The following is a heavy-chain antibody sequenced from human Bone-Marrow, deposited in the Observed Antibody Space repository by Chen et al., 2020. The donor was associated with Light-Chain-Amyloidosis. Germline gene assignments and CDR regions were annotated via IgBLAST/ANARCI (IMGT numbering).Heavy chain of an antibody. CDR2: ICPDDSDA. J-gene: IGHJ4*02. Sequence: EVQLEQSGPEVKKPGESLKISCKGSGYTFPNYWIGWVRQMPGKGLEWMGVICPDDSDARYSPSFEGQVTISADKSITTAYLQWRSLKASDTGMYYCARQRDGYNFDYWGQGTLVTVSS. D-gene: IGHD5-12*01. CDR1: GYTFPNYW. CDR3: ARQRDGYNFDY. V-gene: IGHV5-51*01.